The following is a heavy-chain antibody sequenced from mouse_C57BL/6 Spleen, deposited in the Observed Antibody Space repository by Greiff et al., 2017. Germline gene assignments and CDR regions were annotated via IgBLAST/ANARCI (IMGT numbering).Heavy chain of an antibody. CDR3: ARGGLREREYYFDY. CDR2: IDPSDSYT. J-gene: IGHJ2*01. CDR1: GYTFTSYW. Sequence: QVQLQQPGAELVMPGASVKLSRKASGYTFTSYWMHWVKQRPGQGLEWIGEIDPSDSYTNYNQKFKGKSTLTVDKSSSTAYMQLSSLTSEDSAVYYCARGGLREREYYFDYWGQGTTLTVSS. V-gene: IGHV1-69*01. D-gene: IGHD2-4*01.